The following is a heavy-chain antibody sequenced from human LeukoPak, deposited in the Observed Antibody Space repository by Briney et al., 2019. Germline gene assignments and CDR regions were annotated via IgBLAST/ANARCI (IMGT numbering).Heavy chain of an antibody. CDR1: GYTFTSYG. CDR3: ARDGDIVVVPADNTYYYYYMDV. V-gene: IGHV1-18*01. Sequence: ASVKVSCKASGYTFTSYGISWVRQAPGQGLEWIGWISAYNGNTNYAQKLQGRVTMTTDTSTSTAYVELRSLRSDDTAVYYCARDGDIVVVPADNTYYYYYMDVWGKGTTVTVSS. D-gene: IGHD2-2*01. J-gene: IGHJ6*03. CDR2: ISAYNGNT.